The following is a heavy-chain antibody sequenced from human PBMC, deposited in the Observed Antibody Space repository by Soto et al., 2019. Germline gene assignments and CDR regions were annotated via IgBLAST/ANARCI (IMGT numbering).Heavy chain of an antibody. CDR3: ARVGFIRYSSSHYYCGMDV. V-gene: IGHV6-1*01. J-gene: IGHJ6*02. CDR2: TYYRSKWYN. Sequence: SQTLSLTCAISGDSVSSNSAAWNWIRQSPSRGLEWLGRTYYRSKWYNDYAVSVKSRITINPDTSKNQFSLQLNSVTPEDTAVYYCARVGFIRYSSSHYYCGMDVWGQGTTATVSS. CDR1: GDSVSSNSAA. D-gene: IGHD6-19*01.